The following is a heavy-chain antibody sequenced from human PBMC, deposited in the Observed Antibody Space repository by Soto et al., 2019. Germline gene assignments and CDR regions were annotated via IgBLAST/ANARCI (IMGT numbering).Heavy chain of an antibody. CDR1: GYTFTSYG. D-gene: IGHD3-3*01. J-gene: IGHJ4*02. CDR2: ISAYNGNT. Sequence: ASVKVSCKASGYTFTSYGISWVRQAPGQGLERMGWISAYNGNTNYAQKLQGRVTMTTDTSTSTAYMELRSLRSDDTAVYYCARVIADYDFWSGYYYFDYWGQGTLVTVSS. CDR3: ARVIADYDFWSGYYYFDY. V-gene: IGHV1-18*01.